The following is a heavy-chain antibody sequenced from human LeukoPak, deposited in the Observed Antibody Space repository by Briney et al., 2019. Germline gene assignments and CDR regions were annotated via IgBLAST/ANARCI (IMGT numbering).Heavy chain of an antibody. CDR3: AKDKIVGDGRWDFDY. V-gene: IGHV3-23*01. D-gene: IGHD3-10*01. CDR1: GFTFSSYA. Sequence: PGGSLRLSCAASGFTFSSYAMSWVRQAPGKGLAWVSTISGGSGSTYCADSVEGRFVISRDNSKNTVYLQMNSLRVEDTALYFCAKDKIVGDGRWDFDYWGQGTLVTVSS. J-gene: IGHJ4*02. CDR2: ISGGSGST.